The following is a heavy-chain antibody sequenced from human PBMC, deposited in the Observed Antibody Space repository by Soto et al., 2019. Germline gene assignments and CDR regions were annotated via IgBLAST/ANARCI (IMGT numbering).Heavy chain of an antibody. J-gene: IGHJ4*02. CDR1: GGSISNYY. D-gene: IGHD2-8*01. CDR3: ARLRGFCASGVCQYYVDS. V-gene: IGHV4-59*01. Sequence: ASETLSLTCTVSGGSISNYYWNWIRQPPGKGLEWIAYISYSGSTNYNPSLKSRVTISVDTSKNQFSLKLSSVTAADTAVYYCARLRGFCASGVCQYYVDSWGQGTLVTVSS. CDR2: ISYSGST.